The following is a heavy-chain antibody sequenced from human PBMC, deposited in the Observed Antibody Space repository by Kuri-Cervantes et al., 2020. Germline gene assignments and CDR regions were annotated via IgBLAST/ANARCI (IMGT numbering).Heavy chain of an antibody. V-gene: IGHV1-69*05. CDR2: IIPIFGTA. CDR3: ARASHYGDYLFDY. D-gene: IGHD4-17*01. J-gene: IGHJ4*02. Sequence: SVKDSCKASGYTFTRYYMHWVRQAPGQGLEWMGGIIPIFGTANYAQKFQGRVTITTDESTSTAYMELSSLRSEDTAVYYCARASHYGDYLFDYWGQGTLVTVSS. CDR1: GYTFTRYY.